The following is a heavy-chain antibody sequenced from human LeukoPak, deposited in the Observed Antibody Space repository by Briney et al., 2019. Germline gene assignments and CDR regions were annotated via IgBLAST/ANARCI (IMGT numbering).Heavy chain of an antibody. D-gene: IGHD3-22*01. J-gene: IGHJ1*01. CDR3: ARAADYDSSGSEYFQH. V-gene: IGHV1-2*06. CDR1: GYTFTGYY. Sequence: ASVKVSCKASGYTFTGYYMHWVRQAPGQGLEWMGRINPNSGGTNYAQKFQGRVTMTRDTSISTAYMELSRLRSDDTAVYYCARAADYDSSGSEYFQHWGQGTLVTVSS. CDR2: INPNSGGT.